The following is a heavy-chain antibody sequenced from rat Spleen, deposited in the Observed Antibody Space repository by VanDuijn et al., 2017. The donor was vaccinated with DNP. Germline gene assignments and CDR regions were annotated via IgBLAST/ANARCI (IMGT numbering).Heavy chain of an antibody. Sequence: EVQLVESGGGLVQPGRSLKLSCAASGFTFRNYDMAWVRQAPTKGLEWVASISTSGGSTYYRDSVKGRFTVSRDNAKSTLYLQMDSLRSEDTATYYCATGSSYYSSPRGFDYWGQGVMVTVSS. D-gene: IGHD1-2*01. J-gene: IGHJ2*01. V-gene: IGHV5-27*01. CDR1: GFTFRNYD. CDR2: ISTSGGST. CDR3: ATGSSYYSSPRGFDY.